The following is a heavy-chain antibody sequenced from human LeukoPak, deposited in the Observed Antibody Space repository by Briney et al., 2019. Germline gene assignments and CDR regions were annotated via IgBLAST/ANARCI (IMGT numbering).Heavy chain of an antibody. CDR3: TRGYYDRSGSSNPFDS. CDR2: VHYTGKT. D-gene: IGHD3-22*01. Sequence: SETLSLTCTVSGDSISSSYWSWIRQPPGKRLEWVGYVHYTGKTNYNPSLNNRATISVDMSKNQFSLTLTSVTVADTAMYYCTRGYYDRSGSSNPFDSWGQGTLVTVSA. V-gene: IGHV4-59*01. CDR1: GDSISSSY. J-gene: IGHJ4*02.